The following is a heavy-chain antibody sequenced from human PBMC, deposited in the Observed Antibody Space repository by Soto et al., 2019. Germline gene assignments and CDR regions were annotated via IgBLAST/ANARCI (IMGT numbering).Heavy chain of an antibody. CDR1: GGSFSGYY. Sequence: SETLSLTCAVYGGSFSGYYWSWIRQPPGKGLEWIGEINHSGSTNYNPSLKSRVTISVDTSKNQFSLKLSSVTAADTAVYYCARLGIAAAGKGKLYYYGMDVWGPGTTVTVSS. V-gene: IGHV4-34*01. D-gene: IGHD6-13*01. CDR2: INHSGST. CDR3: ARLGIAAAGKGKLYYYGMDV. J-gene: IGHJ6*02.